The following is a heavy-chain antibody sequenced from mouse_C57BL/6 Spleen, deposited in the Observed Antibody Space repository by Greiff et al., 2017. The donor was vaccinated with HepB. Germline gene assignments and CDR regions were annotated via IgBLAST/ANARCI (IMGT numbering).Heavy chain of an antibody. CDR1: GYAFSSSW. V-gene: IGHV1-82*01. CDR2: IYPGDGDT. Sequence: QVQLKESGPELVKPGASVKISCKASGYAFSSSWMNWVKQRPGKGLEWIGRIYPGDGDTNYNGKFKGKATLTADKSSSTAYMQLSSLTSEDSAVYFCARQLRDYYAMDYWGQGTSVTVSS. CDR3: ARQLRDYYAMDY. J-gene: IGHJ4*01. D-gene: IGHD3-2*02.